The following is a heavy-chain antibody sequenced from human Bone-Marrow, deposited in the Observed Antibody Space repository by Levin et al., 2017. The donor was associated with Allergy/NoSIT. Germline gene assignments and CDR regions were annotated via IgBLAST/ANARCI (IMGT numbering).Heavy chain of an antibody. CDR1: GFTFSNYA. Sequence: GGSLRLSCAASGFTFSNYAMNWVRQAPGKGLEWVSGISGSGGGTYYADSVKGRFTISRDNSKNTLYLQMTSLRAEDPAVYYCAKAESLYQYYYDMDVWGQGTTVTVSS. V-gene: IGHV3-23*01. D-gene: IGHD2-8*01. CDR3: AKAESLYQYYYDMDV. CDR2: ISGSGGGT. J-gene: IGHJ6*02.